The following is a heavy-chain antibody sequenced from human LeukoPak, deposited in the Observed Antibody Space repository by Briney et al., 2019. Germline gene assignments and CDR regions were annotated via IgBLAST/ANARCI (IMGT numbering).Heavy chain of an antibody. CDR2: IYYSGST. Sequence: PSETLSLTCTVSGGSISRSSDYWGWIRQPPGKGLEWIGSIYYSGSTYYTPSLKSRVTISLDTSKNQFSLKLSSVTAADTAVYYCARATLGGYYIVDYWGQGTLVTVS. D-gene: IGHD3-10*01. CDR1: GGSISRSSDY. J-gene: IGHJ4*02. V-gene: IGHV4-39*07. CDR3: ARATLGGYYIVDY.